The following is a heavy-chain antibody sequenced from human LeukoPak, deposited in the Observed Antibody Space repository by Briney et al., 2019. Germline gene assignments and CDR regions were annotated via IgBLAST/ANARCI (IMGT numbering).Heavy chain of an antibody. CDR1: GFTFSSYS. D-gene: IGHD2-2*01. J-gene: IGHJ4*02. V-gene: IGHV3-21*01. Sequence: GGSLRLSCAASGFTFSSYSMNWVRQAPGKGLEWVSSISSSSSYIYYADSVKGRFTISRDNAKNSLYLQMNSLRAEDTAVYYCARGIASRIVVVPAAIDYWGQGTLVIVSS. CDR3: ARGIASRIVVVPAAIDY. CDR2: ISSSSSYI.